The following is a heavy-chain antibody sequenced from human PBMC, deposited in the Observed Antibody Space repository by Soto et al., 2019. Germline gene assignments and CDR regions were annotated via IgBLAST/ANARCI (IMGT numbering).Heavy chain of an antibody. CDR2: IIPILGIA. CDR3: ARYSTEQQLVLYDAFDI. D-gene: IGHD6-13*01. CDR1: GGTFSSYT. Sequence: ASVKVSCKASGGTFSSYTISWVRQAPGQGLEWMGRIIPILGIANYAQKFQGRVTITADKSTSTAYMELSSLRSEDTAVYYCARYSTEQQLVLYDAFDIWGQGTMVTVSS. V-gene: IGHV1-69*02. J-gene: IGHJ3*02.